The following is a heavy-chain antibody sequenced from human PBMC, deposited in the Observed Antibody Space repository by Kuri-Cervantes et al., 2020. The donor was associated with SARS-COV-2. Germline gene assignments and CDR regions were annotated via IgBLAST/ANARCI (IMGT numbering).Heavy chain of an antibody. V-gene: IGHV3-23*01. Sequence: ETLCLTCAASGFTFSSYAMSWVRQAPGKGLEWVSAISGSGGSTYYADSVKGRFTISRDNSKNTLYLQMNSLRAEDTAVYYCAKSRWQQLSWLDYWGQGTLVTVSS. D-gene: IGHD6-13*01. CDR1: GFTFSSYA. CDR2: ISGSGGST. CDR3: AKSRWQQLSWLDY. J-gene: IGHJ4*02.